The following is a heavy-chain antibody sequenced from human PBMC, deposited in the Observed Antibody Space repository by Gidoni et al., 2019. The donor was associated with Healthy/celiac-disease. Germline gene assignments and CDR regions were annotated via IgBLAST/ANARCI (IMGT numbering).Heavy chain of an antibody. V-gene: IGHV4-34*01. CDR3: ARVGNMVAAAGT. CDR1: GGSFSGYY. J-gene: IGHJ5*02. CDR2: INHSGST. D-gene: IGHD6-13*01. Sequence: QVQLQQWGAGLLKPSETLSLTCAVYGGSFSGYYWSWIRQPPGKGLEWIGEINHSGSTNYNPSLKSRVTISVDTSKNQFSLKLSSVTAADTAVYYCARVGNMVAAAGTWGQGTLVTVSS.